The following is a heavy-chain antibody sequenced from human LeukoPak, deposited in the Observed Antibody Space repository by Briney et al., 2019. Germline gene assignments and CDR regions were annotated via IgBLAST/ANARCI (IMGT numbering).Heavy chain of an antibody. D-gene: IGHD4-11*01. Sequence: ASVKVSCKASGYTFTSYGISWVRQAPGQGLEWMGWISAYNGNTNYAQKLQGRVTMTTDTSTSTAYMELRSLRSDDTAGYYCARDRDYLPYFDLWGRGTLVTVSS. CDR3: ARDRDYLPYFDL. V-gene: IGHV1-18*01. CDR2: ISAYNGNT. CDR1: GYTFTSYG. J-gene: IGHJ2*01.